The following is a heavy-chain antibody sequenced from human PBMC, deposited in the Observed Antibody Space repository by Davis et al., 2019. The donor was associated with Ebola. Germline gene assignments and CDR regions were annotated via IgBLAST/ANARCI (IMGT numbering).Heavy chain of an antibody. CDR3: ARDRGYNYGLPDY. D-gene: IGHD5-18*01. CDR2: IWYDGTNE. V-gene: IGHV3-33*01. CDR1: GFTLSGYD. Sequence: GGSLRLSCAASGFTLSGYDMNWVRQAPGKGLQWVAVIWYDGTNEYHADSVKGRFTISRDNSKNTLYLQMNSLRAEDTAVYYCARDRGYNYGLPDYWGQGTLVTVSS. J-gene: IGHJ4*02.